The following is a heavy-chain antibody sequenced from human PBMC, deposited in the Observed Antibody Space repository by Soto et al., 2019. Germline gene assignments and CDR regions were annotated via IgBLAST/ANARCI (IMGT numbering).Heavy chain of an antibody. J-gene: IGHJ4*02. CDR3: AREYPVHSAYFDY. CDR2: MYYSGNA. D-gene: IGHD1-26*01. Sequence: QVQLQESGPGLVKPSETLSLTCTVSGASISRYYWSWIRQSPGKGLEWIGYMYYSGNANYNPSLRRRSTISVDTSQTQFSLNLNSVTAADTAVYYCAREYPVHSAYFDYWGQGILVTVSS. CDR1: GASISRYY. V-gene: IGHV4-59*01.